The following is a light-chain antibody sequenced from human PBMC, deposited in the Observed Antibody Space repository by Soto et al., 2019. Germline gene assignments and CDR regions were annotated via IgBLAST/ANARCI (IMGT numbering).Light chain of an antibody. CDR2: DVT. CDR1: SSDIGDYDY. Sequence: QSALTQPASVSGSPGQSITISCTGTSSDIGDYDYVSWYQHLPGKAPKLLIFDVTHRPSGVSDRFSGSKSGNTASLTISGLQPEDEADYYCISCTSVNIRCVFGTGTKLTVL. V-gene: IGLV2-14*01. CDR3: ISCTSVNIRCV. J-gene: IGLJ1*01.